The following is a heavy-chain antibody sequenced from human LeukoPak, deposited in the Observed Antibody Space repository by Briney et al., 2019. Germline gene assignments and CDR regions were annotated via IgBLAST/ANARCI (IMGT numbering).Heavy chain of an antibody. CDR2: IYSGGST. V-gene: IGHV3-66*01. D-gene: IGHD3-3*01. CDR1: GFTFSSYA. J-gene: IGHJ4*02. CDR3: ARAVDTIPYFDY. Sequence: GGSLRLSCAASGFTFSSYAMTWVRQAPGKGLEWVSVIYSGGSTYYADSVKGRFTISRDNSKNTLYLQMNSLRAGDTAVYYCARAVDTIPYFDYWGQGTLVTVSS.